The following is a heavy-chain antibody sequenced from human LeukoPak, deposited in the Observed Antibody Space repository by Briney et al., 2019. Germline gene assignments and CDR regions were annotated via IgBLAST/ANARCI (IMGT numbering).Heavy chain of an antibody. V-gene: IGHV1-69*05. J-gene: IGHJ4*02. CDR2: IIPIFGTA. D-gene: IGHD3-22*01. Sequence: GASVKVSCKASGGAFSSYAISWVRQAPGQGLEWMGGIIPIFGTANYAQKFQGRVTITTDESTSTAYMELSSLRSEDTAVYYCARDRKSSGYYLDYWGQGTLVTVSS. CDR1: GGAFSSYA. CDR3: ARDRKSSGYYLDY.